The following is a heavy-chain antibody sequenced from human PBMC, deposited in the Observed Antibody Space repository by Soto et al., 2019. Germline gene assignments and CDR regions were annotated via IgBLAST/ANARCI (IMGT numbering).Heavy chain of an antibody. V-gene: IGHV1-18*01. CDR1: GYTFTNYG. D-gene: IGHD5-18*01. Sequence: QVQLVQSGAEVREPGASVKVSCKASGYTFTNYGVSWVRQAPGQGLEGMGWIGGYKGNTKYAQKPQGRVTLTTDTSTSTAYMELRSLRSDDTAVYYCAPHTLDTGMPSGYWGQGTLVTVSS. CDR2: IGGYKGNT. CDR3: APHTLDTGMPSGY. J-gene: IGHJ4*02.